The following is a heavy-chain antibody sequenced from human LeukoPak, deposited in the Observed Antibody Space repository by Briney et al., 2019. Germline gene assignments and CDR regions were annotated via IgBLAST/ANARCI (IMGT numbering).Heavy chain of an antibody. CDR3: ARRGTTKNYYYYYYMDV. CDR1: GFTFSDYY. Sequence: GGSLRLSCAASGFTFSDYYMSISSSGSTIYYADSVKGRFTISRDNAKNSLYLQMNSLRDEDTAVYYCARRGTTKNYYYYYYMDVWGKGTTVTVSS. J-gene: IGHJ6*03. D-gene: IGHD4-17*01. V-gene: IGHV3-11*04. CDR2: SSSGSTI.